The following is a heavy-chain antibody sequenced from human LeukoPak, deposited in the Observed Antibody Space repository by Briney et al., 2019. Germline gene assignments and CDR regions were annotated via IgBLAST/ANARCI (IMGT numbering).Heavy chain of an antibody. CDR3: AKGSYSISSFDY. V-gene: IGHV1-2*02. D-gene: IGHD6-6*01. J-gene: IGHJ4*02. Sequence: ASVKVSCRASGYTFTDYYIHWVRQAPGQGLEWMGWINPNGGGTNYAQKFQGSVTMTRDTSISTAYMELNRLTSDDTAMYYCAKGSYSISSFDYWGQRTLVTVSS. CDR2: INPNGGGT. CDR1: GYTFTDYY.